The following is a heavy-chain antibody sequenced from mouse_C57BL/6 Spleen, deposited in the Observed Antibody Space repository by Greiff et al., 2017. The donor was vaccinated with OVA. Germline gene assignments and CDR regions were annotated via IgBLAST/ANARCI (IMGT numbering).Heavy chain of an antibody. V-gene: IGHV1-61*01. Sequence: QVQLQQPGAELVRPGSSVKLSCKASGYTFTSYWMDWVKQRPGQGLEWIGNIYPSDSETHYNQKFKDKATLTVDKSSSTAYMQLSSLTSEDSAVYYCARNSNLYAMDYWGQGTSVTVSS. CDR2: IYPSDSET. CDR1: GYTFTSYW. CDR3: ARNSNLYAMDY. J-gene: IGHJ4*01. D-gene: IGHD2-5*01.